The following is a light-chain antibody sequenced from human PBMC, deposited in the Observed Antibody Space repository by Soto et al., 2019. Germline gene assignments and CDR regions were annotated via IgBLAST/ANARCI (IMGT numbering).Light chain of an antibody. V-gene: IGLV1-47*02. CDR3: QSYDSSLSGSYV. CDR1: YSNIETHY. Sequence: QSVLAQPPSASGTPAQRVTISCSGTYSNIETHYVNSYRRVPGTGPHLLIYVNSQWPSGVPDRFSGSRSGTSASLAFSGLRSEDEATYYCQSYDSSLSGSYVFGTGTKVTVL. J-gene: IGLJ1*01. CDR2: VNS.